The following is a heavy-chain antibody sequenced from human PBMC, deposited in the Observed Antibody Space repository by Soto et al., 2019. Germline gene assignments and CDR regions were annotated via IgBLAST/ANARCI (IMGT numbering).Heavy chain of an antibody. V-gene: IGHV3-23*01. D-gene: IGHD2-15*01. CDR1: GFTFGIYA. CDR2: ISATGGST. Sequence: GGSLRLSCAASGFTFGIYAMTWVRQAPGKGLEWVSTISATGGSTFYADSVKGRFTISRDNSKNTLYLQMNSLRAEGTAIYYCAKDLSSYYYFDFWGQGTLVTVSS. J-gene: IGHJ4*02. CDR3: AKDLSSYYYFDF.